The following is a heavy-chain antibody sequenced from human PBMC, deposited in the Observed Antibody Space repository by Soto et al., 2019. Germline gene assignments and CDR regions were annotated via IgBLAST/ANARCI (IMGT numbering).Heavy chain of an antibody. D-gene: IGHD6-13*01. Sequence: QVQLVESGGGVVQPGRSLRLSCAASGFTFSSYDMHWVRQAPGKGLEWVAVIWYDGSNKYYADSVKGRFTISRDNSKNTLYLQMNSLRAEDTAVYYCARETDSSSWSLSMHYWGQGTLVTVSS. CDR3: ARETDSSSWSLSMHY. CDR2: IWYDGSNK. V-gene: IGHV3-33*01. CDR1: GFTFSSYD. J-gene: IGHJ4*02.